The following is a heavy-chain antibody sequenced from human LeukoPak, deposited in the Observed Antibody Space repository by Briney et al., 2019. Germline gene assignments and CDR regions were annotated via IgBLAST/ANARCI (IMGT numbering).Heavy chain of an antibody. CDR1: GYTFTSYA. D-gene: IGHD5-18*01. J-gene: IGHJ4*02. CDR2: INTNTGNP. CDR3: ARGAGIEGSIQLWLWPDY. Sequence: ASVKVSCKASGYTFTSYAMNWVRQAPGQGLEWMGWINTNTGNPTYAQGFTGRFVFSLDTSVSTAYLQISSLKAEDTAVYYCARGAGIEGSIQLWLWPDYWGQGTLVTVSS. V-gene: IGHV7-4-1*02.